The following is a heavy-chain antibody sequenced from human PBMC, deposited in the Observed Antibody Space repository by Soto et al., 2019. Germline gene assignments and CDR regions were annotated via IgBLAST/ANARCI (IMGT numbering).Heavy chain of an antibody. J-gene: IGHJ6*02. CDR2: ISSSSGII. D-gene: IGHD6-19*01. CDR3: AGDVAVAGYSYYGMDV. CDR1: GFTFTTYS. V-gene: IGHV3-48*02. Sequence: GGSLRLSCATSGFTFTTYSMNWVRQAPGKGLEWVSFISSSSGIIYYADSVKGRFTIARDNAKNSLYLQMNSLRDGDTAVYFCAGDVAVAGYSYYGMDVWGQGTTVTVSS.